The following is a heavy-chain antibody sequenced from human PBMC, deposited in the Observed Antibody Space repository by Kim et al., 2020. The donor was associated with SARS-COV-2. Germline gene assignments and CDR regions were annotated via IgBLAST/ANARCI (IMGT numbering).Heavy chain of an antibody. CDR2: IIPIFGTA. V-gene: IGHV1-69*13. J-gene: IGHJ6*02. CDR3: ARGLAVAYSSGWYYGMDV. D-gene: IGHD6-19*01. CDR1: GGTFSSYA. Sequence: SVKVSCKASGGTFSSYAISWVRQAPGQGLEWMGGIIPIFGTANYAQKFQGRVTITADESTSTAYMELSSLRSEDTAVYYCARGLAVAYSSGWYYGMDVWGQGTTVTVSS.